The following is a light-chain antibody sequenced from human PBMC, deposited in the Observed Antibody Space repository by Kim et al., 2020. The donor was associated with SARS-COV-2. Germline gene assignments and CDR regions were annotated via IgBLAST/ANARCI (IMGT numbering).Light chain of an antibody. CDR3: QSYDSSLSVHVV. V-gene: IGLV1-40*01. CDR2: GNS. CDR1: SSNIGAGYD. J-gene: IGLJ2*01. Sequence: GTISCTGSSSNIGAGYDVHWYQQLPGTAPKLLIYGNSNRPSGVPDRFSGSKSGTSASLAITGLQAEDEADYYCQSYDSSLSVHVVFGGGTQLTVL.